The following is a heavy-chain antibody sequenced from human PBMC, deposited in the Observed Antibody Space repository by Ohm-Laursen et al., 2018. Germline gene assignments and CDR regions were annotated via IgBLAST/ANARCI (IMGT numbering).Heavy chain of an antibody. V-gene: IGHV3-9*01. CDR3: AKLVVGSVSEKWASDY. J-gene: IGHJ4*02. CDR2: VSWNRGSI. Sequence: SLRLSCAASGFTFDDYAMHWVRQAPGKGLEWVSGVSWNRGSINYADSVKGRFIIARDNAKKSLYLQMHSLRPEDTAVYYCAKLVVGSVSEKWASDYWGQGILVTVSS. D-gene: IGHD3-10*01. CDR1: GFTFDDYA.